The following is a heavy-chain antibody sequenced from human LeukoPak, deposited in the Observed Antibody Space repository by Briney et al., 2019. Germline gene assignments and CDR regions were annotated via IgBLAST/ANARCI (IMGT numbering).Heavy chain of an antibody. D-gene: IGHD3-9*01. V-gene: IGHV4-30-4*01. CDR1: GGSISSGDYY. CDR3: ARRLRYFDWLLSASWFDP. Sequence: PSQTLSLTCTVSGGSISSGDYYWSWIRQPQGKGLEWIGYIYYSGSTYYNPSLKSRVTISVQTPKTQFSLKLSSVTAADTAVYYCARRLRYFDWLLSASWFDPWGQGTLVTVSS. CDR2: IYYSGST. J-gene: IGHJ5*02.